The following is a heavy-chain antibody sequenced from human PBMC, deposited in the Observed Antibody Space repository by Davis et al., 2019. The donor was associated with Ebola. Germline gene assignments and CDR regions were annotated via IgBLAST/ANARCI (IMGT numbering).Heavy chain of an antibody. Sequence: ASVKVSCKASGYTFTAYYIHWVRQAPGQGLEWMGWINPNTGGKNYAQHFQGRATMPRDTSISTAYVQLSSLRSEDTAVFYCVRGLARGDFGLDVWGQGTTVTVSS. CDR1: GYTFTAYY. V-gene: IGHV1-2*02. D-gene: IGHD3-10*01. CDR2: INPNTGGK. CDR3: VRGLARGDFGLDV. J-gene: IGHJ6*02.